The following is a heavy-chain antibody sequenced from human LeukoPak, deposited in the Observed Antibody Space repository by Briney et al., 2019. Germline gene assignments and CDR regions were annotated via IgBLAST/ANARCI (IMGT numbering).Heavy chain of an antibody. J-gene: IGHJ4*02. CDR2: IKQDGSEK. V-gene: IGHV3-7*04. D-gene: IGHD3-22*01. CDR1: GFTFSSYW. Sequence: PGGSLRLSCAASGFTFSSYWMSWVRQAPGKGLEWVANIKQDGSEKYYVDSVKGRFTISRDNAKNSLYLQMNSLRAEDTAVYYCARVYYYDSSGHSYYFDYRGQGTLVTVSS. CDR3: ARVYYYDSSGHSYYFDY.